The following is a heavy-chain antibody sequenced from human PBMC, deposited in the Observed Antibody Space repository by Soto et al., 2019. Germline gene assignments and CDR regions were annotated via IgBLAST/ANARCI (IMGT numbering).Heavy chain of an antibody. CDR2: IIPIFGTA. Sequence: ASVKVSCKASGGTFSSYAISWVRQAPGQGLEWMGGIIPIFGTANYAQKFQGRVTITADESTSTAYMELSSLRSEDTAVYYCASANGGEGSYYYYGMDVWGQGTTVTVSS. J-gene: IGHJ6*02. V-gene: IGHV1-69*13. D-gene: IGHD2-21*01. CDR3: ASANGGEGSYYYYGMDV. CDR1: GGTFSSYA.